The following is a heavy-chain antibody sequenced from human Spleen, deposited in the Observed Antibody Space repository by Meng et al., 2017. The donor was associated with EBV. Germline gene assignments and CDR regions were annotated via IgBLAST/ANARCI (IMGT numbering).Heavy chain of an antibody. CDR1: GGTFRSDA. Sequence: QVQGGQSVAAAKKPGSSVKVSCKTSGGTFRSDAISWVRQAPGQGLEWMGGLIPLSDAPHYAQKFQGRVTITADESTSTHYLDLSGLRAEDTAVYYCASESGRGFTPDYWGQGTLVTVSS. CDR3: ASESGRGFTPDY. CDR2: LIPLSDAP. V-gene: IGHV1-69*01. J-gene: IGHJ4*02. D-gene: IGHD3-10*01.